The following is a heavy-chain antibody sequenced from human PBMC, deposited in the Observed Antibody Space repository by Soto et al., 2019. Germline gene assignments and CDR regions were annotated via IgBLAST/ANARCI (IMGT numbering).Heavy chain of an antibody. CDR1: GYTFTSYG. CDR3: ASLYYYDSSGPN. V-gene: IGHV1-18*01. CDR2: ISAYNGNT. Sequence: ASVKVSCKASGYTFTSYGISWVRQAPGQGLEWMGWISAYNGNTNYAQKLQGRVTMTTDTSTSTAYMELRSLRSDDTAVYYCASLYYYDSSGPNWGQGTLVTVSS. J-gene: IGHJ4*02. D-gene: IGHD3-22*01.